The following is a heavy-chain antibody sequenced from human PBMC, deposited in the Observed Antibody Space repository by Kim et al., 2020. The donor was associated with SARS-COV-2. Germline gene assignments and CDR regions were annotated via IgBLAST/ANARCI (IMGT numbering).Heavy chain of an antibody. Sequence: NDAQKFQGRVTMTRDTSITTAYMELNRLRSDDTAVYYCARGGGYDNWFDPWGQGTLVTVSS. D-gene: IGHD3-22*01. CDR3: ARGGGYDNWFDP. J-gene: IGHJ5*02. V-gene: IGHV1-2*02.